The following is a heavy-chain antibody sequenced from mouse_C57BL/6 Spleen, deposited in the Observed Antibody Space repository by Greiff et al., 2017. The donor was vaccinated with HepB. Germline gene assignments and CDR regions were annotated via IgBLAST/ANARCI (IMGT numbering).Heavy chain of an antibody. V-gene: IGHV1-42*01. D-gene: IGHD2-4*01. Sequence: EVKLQQSGPELVKPGASVKISCKASGYSFTGYYMNWVKQSPEKSLEWIGEINPSTGGTTYNQKFKAKATLTVDKSSSTAYMQLKSLTSEDSAVYYCARYDYDGGYYAMDYWGQGTSVTVSS. J-gene: IGHJ4*01. CDR2: INPSTGGT. CDR1: GYSFTGYY. CDR3: ARYDYDGGYYAMDY.